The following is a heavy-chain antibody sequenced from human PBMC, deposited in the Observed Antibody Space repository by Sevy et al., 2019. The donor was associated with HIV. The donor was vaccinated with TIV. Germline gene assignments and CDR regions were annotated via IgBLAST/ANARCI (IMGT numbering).Heavy chain of an antibody. D-gene: IGHD3-10*01. V-gene: IGHV3-33*01. Sequence: GGSLRLSCAASGFTFSSYGMHWVRQAPGKGLEWVAVIWYDGSNKYYADSVKGRFTISRDNSKNTLYLQMNSLRAEDTAVYYCERGGTYYYGSGGGIDYWGQGTLVTVSS. J-gene: IGHJ4*02. CDR1: GFTFSSYG. CDR3: ERGGTYYYGSGGGIDY. CDR2: IWYDGSNK.